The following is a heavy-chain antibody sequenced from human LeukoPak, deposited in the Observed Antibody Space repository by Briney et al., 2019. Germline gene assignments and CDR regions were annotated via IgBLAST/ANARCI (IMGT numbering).Heavy chain of an antibody. V-gene: IGHV4-59*01. Sequence: SETLSLTCTVSGGSISSYYWSWIRQPPGKGLEWIGYIYYSGSTNYSPSLKSRVTISVDTSKNQFSLKLSSVTAADTAVYYCARLNGDLRGYSYGPYFDYWGQGTLVTVSS. D-gene: IGHD5-18*01. CDR1: GGSISSYY. J-gene: IGHJ4*02. CDR2: IYYSGST. CDR3: ARLNGDLRGYSYGPYFDY.